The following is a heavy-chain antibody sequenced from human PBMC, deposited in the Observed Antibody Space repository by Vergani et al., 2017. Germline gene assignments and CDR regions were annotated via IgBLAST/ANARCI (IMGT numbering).Heavy chain of an antibody. D-gene: IGHD2-2*01. J-gene: IGHJ6*02. Sequence: EVQMLESGGNLVQPGGSLRLSCAASGFTFSSYAMSWVRQAPGKGLEWVSGISGSGDSTYYANSVKGRFTISRDNSKNTLYLQMNSLRADDTAVYYCAKGVYCSSTSCYEGRGYYYGMGVWGQGTTVTFSS. V-gene: IGHV3-23*01. CDR1: GFTFSSYA. CDR3: AKGVYCSSTSCYEGRGYYYGMGV. CDR2: ISGSGDST.